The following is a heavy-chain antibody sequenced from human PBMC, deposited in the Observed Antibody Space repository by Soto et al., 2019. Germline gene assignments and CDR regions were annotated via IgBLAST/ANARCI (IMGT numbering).Heavy chain of an antibody. V-gene: IGHV3-30*18. CDR1: GFTFSSYG. J-gene: IGHJ5*02. D-gene: IGHD2-8*01. CDR2: ISYDGSNK. CDR3: AKTRNGPFDP. Sequence: GGSLRLSCAASGFTFSSYGMHWVRQAPGKGLEWVAVISYDGSNKYYADSVKGRFTISRDNSKNTLYLQMNSLRAEDTAVYYCAKTRNGPFDPWGQGTLVPVSS.